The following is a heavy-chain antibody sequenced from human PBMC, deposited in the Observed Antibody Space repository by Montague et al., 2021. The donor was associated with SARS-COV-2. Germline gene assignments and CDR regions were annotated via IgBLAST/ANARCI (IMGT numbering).Heavy chain of an antibody. V-gene: IGHV4-38-2*02. CDR1: GFSISSGYY. D-gene: IGHD3-3*01. CDR2: RYQNGAT. Sequence: SETLSLTCSVSGFSISSGYYWGWIRQTPGKGLEWIGSRYQNGATYYSPSLKRPVTILLDTSKNQFSLSLTSVTAAGTAVYYCASSGVGIFDFSYFDSWGQGSLVIVSS. J-gene: IGHJ4*02. CDR3: ASSGVGIFDFSYFDS.